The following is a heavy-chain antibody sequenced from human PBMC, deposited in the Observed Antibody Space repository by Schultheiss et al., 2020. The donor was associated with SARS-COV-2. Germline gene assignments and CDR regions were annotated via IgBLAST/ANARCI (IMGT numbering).Heavy chain of an antibody. CDR1: GGSISSGGYY. Sequence: LRLSCTVSGGSISSGGYYWSWIRQHPGKGLEWIGYIYYSGSTYYNPSLKSRVTISVDTSKNQFSLKLSSVTAADTAVYYCARESTIFGVVIMGGPGWFDPWGQGTLVTVSS. J-gene: IGHJ5*02. D-gene: IGHD3-3*01. CDR3: ARESTIFGVVIMGGPGWFDP. V-gene: IGHV4-31*03. CDR2: IYYSGST.